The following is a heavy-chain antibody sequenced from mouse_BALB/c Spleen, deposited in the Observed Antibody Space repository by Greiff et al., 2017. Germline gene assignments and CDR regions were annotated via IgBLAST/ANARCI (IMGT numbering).Heavy chain of an antibody. CDR1: GFTFSSYG. CDR2: INSYGGST. J-gene: IGHJ3*01. Sequence: EVQLMESGGGLVQPGGSLKLSCAASGFTFSSYGMSWVRQTPDKRLELVATINSYGGSTYYPDSVKGRFTISRDNAKNTLYLQMSSLKSEDTAMCYCARESWAYWGQGTLVTVSA. CDR3: ARESWAY. V-gene: IGHV5-6-3*01.